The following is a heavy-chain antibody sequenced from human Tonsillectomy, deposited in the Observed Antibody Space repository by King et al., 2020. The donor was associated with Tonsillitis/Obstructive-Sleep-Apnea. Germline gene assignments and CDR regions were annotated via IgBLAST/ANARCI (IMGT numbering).Heavy chain of an antibody. CDR2: ISWNSGSI. V-gene: IGHV3-9*01. Sequence: VQLVESGGGLVQPGRSLRLSCAASGFTFDEYAMHWVRQAPGEGLEWVSGISWNSGSIVYADSVKGRFTISRDNAKNSLYLQMISLRSEDTALYYCTKAVGTTVPAYFDYWARGPLVPVSS. D-gene: IGHD4-17*01. CDR1: GFTFDEYA. CDR3: TKAVGTTVPAYFDY. J-gene: IGHJ4*02.